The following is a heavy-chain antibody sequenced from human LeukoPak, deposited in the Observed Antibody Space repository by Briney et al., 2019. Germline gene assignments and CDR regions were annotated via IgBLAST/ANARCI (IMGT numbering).Heavy chain of an antibody. CDR2: IYHSGST. CDR1: GYSISSGYY. J-gene: IGHJ4*02. CDR3: ARYMYYFDY. Sequence: PLETLSLTCAVSGYSISSGYYWGWIRQPPGKGLEWIGSIYHSGSTYYNPSLKSRVTISVDTSKNQFSLKLSSVTAADTAVYYCARYMYYFDYWGQGTLVTVSS. V-gene: IGHV4-38-2*01.